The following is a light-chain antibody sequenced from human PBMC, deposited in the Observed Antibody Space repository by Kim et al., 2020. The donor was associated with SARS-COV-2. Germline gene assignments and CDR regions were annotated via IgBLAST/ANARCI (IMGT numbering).Light chain of an antibody. CDR1: SSNIGNNY. CDR2: DNN. CDR3: GTWDSSLSAVYV. V-gene: IGLV1-51*01. Sequence: KVTISCSESSSNIGNNYVSWYQQLPGTAPTLLIYDNNKRPSGIPDRFSGSKSGTSATLGITGLQTGDEADYYCGTWDSSLSAVYVFGTGTKVTVL. J-gene: IGLJ1*01.